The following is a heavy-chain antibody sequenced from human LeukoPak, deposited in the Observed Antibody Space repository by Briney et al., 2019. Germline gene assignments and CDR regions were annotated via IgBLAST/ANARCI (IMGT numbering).Heavy chain of an antibody. CDR1: GGSFSDYY. CDR2: TNHSGST. J-gene: IGHJ5*02. CDR3: ARDKITMVRGVPNPNWFDP. Sequence: PSETLSLTCAVYGGSFSDYYWSWIRQPPGKGLEWIGETNHSGSTNYNPSLKSRVTISVDTSKNQFSLKLSSVTAADTAVYYCARDKITMVRGVPNPNWFDPWGQGTLVTVSS. V-gene: IGHV4-34*01. D-gene: IGHD3-10*01.